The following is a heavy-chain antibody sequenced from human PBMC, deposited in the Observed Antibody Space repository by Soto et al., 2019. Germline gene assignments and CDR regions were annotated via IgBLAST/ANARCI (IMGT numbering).Heavy chain of an antibody. CDR3: AKDPTVWYDFWSGYYPYYFDY. CDR1: GYTFSPFW. J-gene: IGHJ4*02. D-gene: IGHD3-3*01. V-gene: IGHV3-74*01. Sequence: PGGSLRLSCAASGYTFSPFWMHWVRQAPGKGLVWVSHINSDGSTIVYADSVKGRFTISRDNAKNTLYLQMNSLKAEDTAVYYWAKDPTVWYDFWSGYYPYYFDYWGQGTLVTVSS. CDR2: INSDGSTI.